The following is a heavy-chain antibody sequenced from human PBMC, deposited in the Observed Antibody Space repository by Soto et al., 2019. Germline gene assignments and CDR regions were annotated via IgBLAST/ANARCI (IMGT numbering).Heavy chain of an antibody. Sequence: SETLSLTCTVSGGSISSSSYYWGWIRQPPGKGLEWIGSIYYSGSTYYNPSLKSRVTISVDTSKNQFSLKLSSVTAADTAVYYCARLAMVRVYYYYGMDVWGQGTTVTVSS. J-gene: IGHJ6*02. CDR1: GGSISSSSYY. D-gene: IGHD3-10*01. CDR2: IYYSGST. CDR3: ARLAMVRVYYYYGMDV. V-gene: IGHV4-39*01.